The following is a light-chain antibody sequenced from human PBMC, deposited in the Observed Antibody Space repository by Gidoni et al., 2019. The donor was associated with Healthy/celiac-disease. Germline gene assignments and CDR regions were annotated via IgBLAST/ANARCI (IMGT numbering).Light chain of an antibody. V-gene: IGKV3-20*01. CDR1: QSVSSSY. CDR3: QQYGSSPPTWT. CDR2: GAS. J-gene: IGKJ1*01. Sequence: EIVLTQSPGTLSLSPGERATLSCRASQSVSSSYLAWYQQKPGQAPRLLIYGASSRATGIPDRFSGSGSVTDFTLTISRLEPEDFAVYYCQQYGSSPPTWTFGQGTKVEIK.